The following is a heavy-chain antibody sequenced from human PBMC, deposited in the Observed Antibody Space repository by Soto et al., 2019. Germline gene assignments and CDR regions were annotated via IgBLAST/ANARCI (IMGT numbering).Heavy chain of an antibody. CDR3: ARAYSGYDFGAFDI. Sequence: QVQLVQSGAEVKKPGSSVKVSCKASGATFSSYAISWVRQAPGQGLEWIGGIIPIFGTANYAKKFQGRVTITADESTITADMELTSLRSEDTAVYYCARAYSGYDFGAFDIWGQGTMVTVSS. D-gene: IGHD5-12*01. CDR1: GATFSSYA. CDR2: IIPIFGTA. J-gene: IGHJ3*02. V-gene: IGHV1-69*01.